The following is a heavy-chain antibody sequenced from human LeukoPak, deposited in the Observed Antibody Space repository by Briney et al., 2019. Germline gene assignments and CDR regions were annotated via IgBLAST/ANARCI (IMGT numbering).Heavy chain of an antibody. CDR2: IYYSGST. CDR1: GGSISSYY. V-gene: IGHV4-59*01. Sequence: SETLSLTCTVSGGSISSYYWSWIRQPPGKGLEWIGYIYYSGSTNYNPPLKSRVTISVDTSKNQFSLKLSSVTAADTTVYYCARSPVGGPSSDAFDIWGQGTMVTVSS. D-gene: IGHD3-3*01. J-gene: IGHJ3*02. CDR3: ARSPVGGPSSDAFDI.